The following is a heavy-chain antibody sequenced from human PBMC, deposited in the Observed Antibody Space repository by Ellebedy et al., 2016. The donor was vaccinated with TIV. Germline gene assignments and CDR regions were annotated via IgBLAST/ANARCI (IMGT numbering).Heavy chain of an antibody. Sequence: GGSLRLSXAASGFTFSSYAMSWVRQAPGKGLEWVSAISGSGDSTYYADSVKGRFTISRDNSKNTLYLQMNSLRAEDTAVDYCAKGPTTRYYYMDVWGKGTTVTVSS. CDR3: AKGPTTRYYYMDV. V-gene: IGHV3-23*01. CDR2: ISGSGDST. J-gene: IGHJ6*03. D-gene: IGHD1-26*01. CDR1: GFTFSSYA.